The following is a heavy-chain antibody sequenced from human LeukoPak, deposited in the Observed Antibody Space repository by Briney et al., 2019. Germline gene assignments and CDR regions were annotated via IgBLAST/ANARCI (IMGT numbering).Heavy chain of an antibody. Sequence: GSSGKLSCKASGSTFTGNYMHWVRQAPGQGVGWMRWFNSNDVGTNYAQKFQGRVTMSRDPSISKAYMALSRLRLDDTTVYYCAREVNLAGANTAGLFDPWGQGTLVTVSS. V-gene: IGHV1-2*02. CDR2: FNSNDVGT. J-gene: IGHJ5*02. D-gene: IGHD1-26*01. CDR3: AREVNLAGANTAGLFDP. CDR1: GSTFTGNY.